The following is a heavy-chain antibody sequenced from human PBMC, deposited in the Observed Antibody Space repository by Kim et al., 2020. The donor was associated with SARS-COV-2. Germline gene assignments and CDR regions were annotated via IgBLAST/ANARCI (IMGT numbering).Heavy chain of an antibody. CDR1: GFTFGDYS. V-gene: IGHV3-21*01. D-gene: IGHD2-2*01. Sequence: GGSLRLSCAASGFTFGDYSFIWVRQAPGKGLEWVSSISSSSRYISYADLVQGRFTVSRDNAKKSLYLQMNNLRPEDTAVYFCARVILPRFQLFDYNFYGMDVWGQGTTVTVS. CDR2: ISSSSRYI. CDR3: ARVILPRFQLFDYNFYGMDV. J-gene: IGHJ6*02.